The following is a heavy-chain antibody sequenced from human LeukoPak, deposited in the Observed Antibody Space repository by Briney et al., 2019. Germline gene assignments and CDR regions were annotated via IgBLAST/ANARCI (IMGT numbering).Heavy chain of an antibody. V-gene: IGHV1-69*05. CDR2: IIPIFGTA. CDR3: ARYLVEMATIRADAFDI. CDR1: GGTFSSYA. Sequence: SVKVSCKASGGTFSSYAITWVRQAPGQGLEWMGRIIPIFGTANYAQKFQGRVTITTDESTSTAYMELSSLRSEDTAVYYCARYLVEMATIRADAFDIWGQGTMVTVSS. D-gene: IGHD5-24*01. J-gene: IGHJ3*02.